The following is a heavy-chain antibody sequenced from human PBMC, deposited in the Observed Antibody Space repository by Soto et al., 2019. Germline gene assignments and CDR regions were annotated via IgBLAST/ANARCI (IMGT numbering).Heavy chain of an antibody. CDR3: AKFGSSYNYYYYGMDV. D-gene: IGHD6-6*01. CDR1: GFTFSNYA. CDR2: FNAGGGST. J-gene: IGHJ6*02. V-gene: IGHV3-23*01. Sequence: EVQLLESGGGLVQPGGSLRLSCAASGFTFSNYAMSWVRQAPGKGLEWVSVFNAGGGSTYYAGSMKGRFAISRDNSKNTLYLQMNSLRADDTAVYYCAKFGSSYNYYYYGMDVWGQGTTVTVSS.